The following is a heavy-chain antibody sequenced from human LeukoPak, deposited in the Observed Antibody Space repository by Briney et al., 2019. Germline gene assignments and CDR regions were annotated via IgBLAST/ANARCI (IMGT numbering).Heavy chain of an antibody. CDR2: IWYDGSNK. D-gene: IGHD6-19*01. CDR3: ARRAVAWGYYYYGMDV. CDR1: GFTFSSYG. Sequence: GGSLRLSCAASGFTFSSYGMHWVRQAPGKGLEWVAVIWYDGSNKYYADSVKGRFTISRDNSKNTLYLQMNSLRAEDTAVYYYARRAVAWGYYYYGMDVWGQGTTVTVSS. J-gene: IGHJ6*02. V-gene: IGHV3-33*01.